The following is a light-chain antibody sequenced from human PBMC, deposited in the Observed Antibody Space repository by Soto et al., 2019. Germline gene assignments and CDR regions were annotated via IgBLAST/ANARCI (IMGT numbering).Light chain of an antibody. CDR3: QQYNSYPIT. CDR2: DAS. J-gene: IGKJ5*01. V-gene: IGKV1-5*01. Sequence: DIQITQSPSTLSASVGDRVTITCRASQSISSWLAWYQQKPGKAPKLLIYDASSLESGVPSRFSGSGSGTEFALTISSLQPDDVATYYCQQYNSYPITVGQGTRLEIK. CDR1: QSISSW.